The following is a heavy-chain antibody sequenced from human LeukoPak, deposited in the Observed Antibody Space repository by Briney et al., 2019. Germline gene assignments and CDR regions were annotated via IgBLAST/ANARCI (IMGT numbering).Heavy chain of an antibody. CDR2: SSISGSTI. Sequence: PGGSLRLSCADSGFTFSSSEINWGRQAPRKGVEWVSYSSISGSTIYYADSVKRRFNISRENAKNSVYLQMNSRRAEYAAVYYCAREFTRGFPQWGQGTLVTVSS. V-gene: IGHV3-48*03. D-gene: IGHD3-10*01. J-gene: IGHJ1*01. CDR1: GFTFSSSE. CDR3: AREFTRGFPQ.